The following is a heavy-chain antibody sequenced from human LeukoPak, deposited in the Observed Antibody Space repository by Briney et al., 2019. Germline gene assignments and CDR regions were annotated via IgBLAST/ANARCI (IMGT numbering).Heavy chain of an antibody. D-gene: IGHD3-16*02. Sequence: KASGPTLVKPTQTLTLTCPFSGFSLSTSGVGVGWIRHPPGKALEWLALIYWNDDKRYSPSLKSRLTITKDTSKNQVVLTMTNMDPVDTATYYCAHYAVWGSYPYSDYWGQGTLVTVSS. CDR1: GFSLSTSGVG. V-gene: IGHV2-5*01. J-gene: IGHJ4*02. CDR2: IYWNDDK. CDR3: AHYAVWGSYPYSDY.